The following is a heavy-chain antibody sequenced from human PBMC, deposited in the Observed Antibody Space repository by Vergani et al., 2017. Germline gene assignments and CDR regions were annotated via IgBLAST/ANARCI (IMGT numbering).Heavy chain of an antibody. D-gene: IGHD1-26*01. J-gene: IGHJ4*02. Sequence: QVQLVQSGAEVKKPGSSVKVSCKASGGTFSSYAISWVRQAPGQGLEWMGRIIPIFGKAKYAQKFQGRVTITADESTSTAYMELSSLRSEDTAVYYCAGTYHAVGATNHDFGYWGQGTLVTVSS. V-gene: IGHV1-69*18. CDR2: IIPIFGKA. CDR3: AGTYHAVGATNHDFGY. CDR1: GGTFSSYA.